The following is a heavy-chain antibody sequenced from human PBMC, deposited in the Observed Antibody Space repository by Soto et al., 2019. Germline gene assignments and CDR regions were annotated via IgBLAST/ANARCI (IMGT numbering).Heavy chain of an antibody. V-gene: IGHV4-31*03. J-gene: IGHJ6*02. CDR3: ARVRRHYYGSGSKGMDV. Sequence: SETLSLTCTVSGGSISSGGYYWSWIRQHPGKGLEWIGYIYYSGSTYYNPSLKSRVTILVDTSKNQFSLKLSSVTAADTAVYYCARVRRHYYGSGSKGMDVWGQGTTVTVFS. CDR2: IYYSGST. CDR1: GGSISSGGYY. D-gene: IGHD3-10*01.